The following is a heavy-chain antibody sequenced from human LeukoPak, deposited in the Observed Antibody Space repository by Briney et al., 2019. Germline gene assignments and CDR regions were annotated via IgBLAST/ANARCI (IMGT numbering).Heavy chain of an antibody. J-gene: IGHJ6*04. V-gene: IGHV3-21*01. D-gene: IGHD3-10*02. Sequence: GSLRLSCAGSEFTFRSYSMNWVRQAPGKGLEWVSSISGSSSDIYYADSVKGRFTISRDNSKNSLYLQMNSLRAEDTAVYYCAELGITMIGGVWGKGTTVTISS. CDR2: ISGSSSDI. CDR3: AELGITMIGGV. CDR1: EFTFRSYS.